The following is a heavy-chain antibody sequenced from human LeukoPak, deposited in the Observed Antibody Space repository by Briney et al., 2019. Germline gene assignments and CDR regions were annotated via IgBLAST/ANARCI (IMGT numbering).Heavy chain of an antibody. Sequence: SETLSLTCTVSGGSISSSSYYWGWIRQPPGKGLEWIGSIYYSGSTYYNPSLKSRVTISVDTSKNQFSLKLSSVTAADTAVYYCASGTGAAAGDYYYYYGMDVWGQGTTVTVSS. CDR2: IYYSGST. V-gene: IGHV4-39*07. CDR1: GGSISSSSYY. CDR3: ASGTGAAAGDYYYYYGMDV. D-gene: IGHD6-13*01. J-gene: IGHJ6*02.